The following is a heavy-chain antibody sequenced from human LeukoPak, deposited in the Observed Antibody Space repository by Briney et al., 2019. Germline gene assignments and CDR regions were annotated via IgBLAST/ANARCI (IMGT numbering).Heavy chain of an antibody. CDR1: GGSISSSSYY. CDR3: ARQYTSRAPWY. D-gene: IGHD6-13*01. CDR2: IFYSGNT. Sequence: SETLSLTCTVSGGSISSSSYYWGWIRQPPGKGLEWIGSIFYSGNTYYNPSLKSRVTISVDTSKSQFSLKLSSVTAADTAVYYCARQYTSRAPWYWGQGTLVTVSS. V-gene: IGHV4-39*01. J-gene: IGHJ4*02.